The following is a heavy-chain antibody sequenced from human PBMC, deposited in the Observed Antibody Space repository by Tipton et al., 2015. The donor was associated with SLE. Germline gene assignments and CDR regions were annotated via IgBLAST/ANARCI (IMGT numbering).Heavy chain of an antibody. Sequence: TLSLTCTVSGGSINSSSYYWGWIRQPPGKGLEWIGYIYYSGSTKSNPSLKSRVTISVDTSKNQFSLRVSSVTAADTAVYYCARGNYASESYYRLYMDVWGKGTTVTVSS. CDR3: ARGNYASESYYRLYMDV. CDR1: GGSINSSSYY. J-gene: IGHJ6*03. CDR2: IYYSGST. V-gene: IGHV4-61*05. D-gene: IGHD3-10*01.